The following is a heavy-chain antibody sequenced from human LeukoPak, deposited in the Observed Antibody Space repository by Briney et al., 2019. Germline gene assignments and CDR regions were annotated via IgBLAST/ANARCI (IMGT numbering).Heavy chain of an antibody. V-gene: IGHV3-23*01. CDR2: ITPNADRA. CDR1: GFTFGSYG. D-gene: IGHD3-16*02. CDR3: ARDTTPSLYDYVWGSYRPNGMDV. Sequence: PGGSLRLSCAASGFTFGSYGMSWVRQAPGKGLEWVSFITPNADRAAYADSVEGRFTISRDNPRNTLYMQMNSLRDEDTAVYYCARDTTPSLYDYVWGSYRPNGMDVWGQGTTVTVSS. J-gene: IGHJ6*02.